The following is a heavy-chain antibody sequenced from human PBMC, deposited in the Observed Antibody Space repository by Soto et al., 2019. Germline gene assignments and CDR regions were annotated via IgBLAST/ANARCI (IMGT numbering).Heavy chain of an antibody. CDR3: ARVGSSVLRYFDWLLPPYYFDY. Sequence: ASVKVSCKASGYTFTGYYMHWVRLAPGQGLEWLGWINPNSGGTNYAQKFQGWVTMTRDTSISTAYMELSRLRSDDTAVYYCARVGSSVLRYFDWLLPPYYFDYWGQGTLVTVSS. V-gene: IGHV1-2*04. CDR2: INPNSGGT. D-gene: IGHD3-9*01. CDR1: GYTFTGYY. J-gene: IGHJ4*02.